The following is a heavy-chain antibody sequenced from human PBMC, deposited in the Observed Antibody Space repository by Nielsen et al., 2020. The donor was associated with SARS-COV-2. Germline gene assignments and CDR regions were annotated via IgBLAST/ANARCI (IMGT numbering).Heavy chain of an antibody. CDR3: ARDYYGLLDY. V-gene: IGHV3-33*08. Sequence: GESLKISCAASGFTFSSYAMSWVRQAPGKGLEWVAVIWYDGSNKYYADSAKDRFTISRDNSKNTLYLQMNSLRAEDTAVYYCARDYYGLLDYWGQGTLVTVSS. CDR2: IWYDGSNK. J-gene: IGHJ4*02. CDR1: GFTFSSYA. D-gene: IGHD3-22*01.